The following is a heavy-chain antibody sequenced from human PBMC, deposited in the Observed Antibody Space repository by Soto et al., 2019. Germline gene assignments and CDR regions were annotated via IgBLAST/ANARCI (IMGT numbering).Heavy chain of an antibody. CDR2: IIPILGIA. CDR3: ASRTYCGGDCLADS. J-gene: IGHJ4*02. D-gene: IGHD2-21*02. V-gene: IGHV1-69*02. CDR1: GGTFSSYT. Sequence: QVQLGQSGAEVKKPGFSVKVSCKASGGTFSSYTISWVRQAPGQGLEWMGRIIPILGIANYAQKFQSRVKNTADKYTCKAYMELSSKRSDDTAVYYCASRTYCGGDCLADSWGQGTLVTVSS.